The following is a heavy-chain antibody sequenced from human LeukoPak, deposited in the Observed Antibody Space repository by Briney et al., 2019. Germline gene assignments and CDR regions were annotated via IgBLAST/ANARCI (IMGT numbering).Heavy chain of an antibody. CDR1: GFTFSSYW. Sequence: PGGSLRLSCAASGFTFSSYWMSWVRQAPGKGLEWVSAISGSGGSTYYADSVKGRFTISRDNSKNTLYLQMNSLRAEDTAVYYCAKDQGYSGSYSLGWFDPWGQGTLVTVSS. D-gene: IGHD1-26*01. J-gene: IGHJ5*02. CDR2: ISGSGGST. V-gene: IGHV3-23*01. CDR3: AKDQGYSGSYSLGWFDP.